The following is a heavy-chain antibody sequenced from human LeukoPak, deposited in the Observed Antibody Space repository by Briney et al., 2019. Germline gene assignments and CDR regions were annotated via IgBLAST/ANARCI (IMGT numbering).Heavy chain of an antibody. Sequence: GASVKVSCKASGYTSTSYYVHWVRQAPGQGLEWMGIISPSSGSPIYAQNFQGRVTMTRDTSTSTVYMELSSQRSEDTAVYYCARNLVTVNAFDIWGQGTMVTVSS. CDR3: ARNLVTVNAFDI. J-gene: IGHJ3*02. CDR2: ISPSSGSP. CDR1: GYTSTSYY. D-gene: IGHD2-21*02. V-gene: IGHV1-46*01.